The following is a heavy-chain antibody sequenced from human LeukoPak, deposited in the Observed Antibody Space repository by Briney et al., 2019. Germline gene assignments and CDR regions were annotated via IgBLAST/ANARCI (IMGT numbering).Heavy chain of an antibody. Sequence: PGRSLRLSCATSGFAFSDYDIHWVRQAPGKGLEWVAVIWYDGSNKYYADSVKGRFTISRDNSKNTLYLQMNSLRAEDTAVYYCAKNVDTAGSHFDYWGQGTLVTVSS. CDR3: AKNVDTAGSHFDY. J-gene: IGHJ4*02. CDR1: GFAFSDYD. D-gene: IGHD5-18*01. CDR2: IWYDGSNK. V-gene: IGHV3-33*06.